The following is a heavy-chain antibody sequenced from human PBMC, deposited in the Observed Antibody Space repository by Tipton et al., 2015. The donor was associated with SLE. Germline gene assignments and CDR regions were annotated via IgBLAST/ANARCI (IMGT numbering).Heavy chain of an antibody. CDR2: IWYDGNNK. Sequence: SMRLSCAASGFTVSSNYMSWVRQAPGKGLEWVAVIWYDGNNKYYADSVKGRFTISRDNSKNTLFLQMNSLRAEDTAVYFCANDKSYAMDVWGQGTTVTVSS. V-gene: IGHV3-33*03. CDR1: GFTVSSNY. CDR3: ANDKSYAMDV. J-gene: IGHJ6*02.